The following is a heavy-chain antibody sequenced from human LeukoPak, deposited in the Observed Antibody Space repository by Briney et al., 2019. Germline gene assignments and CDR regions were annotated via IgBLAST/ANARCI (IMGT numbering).Heavy chain of an antibody. J-gene: IGHJ4*02. CDR1: GGTFSSYA. V-gene: IGHV1-69*13. Sequence: GASVKVSCKASGGTFSSYAISWVRQAPGQGLEWMGGIIPIFGTANYAQKFRGRVTITADESTSTAYMELSSLRSEDTAVYYCARYCSGGSCSDWGQGTLVTVSS. CDR2: IIPIFGTA. D-gene: IGHD2-15*01. CDR3: ARYCSGGSCSD.